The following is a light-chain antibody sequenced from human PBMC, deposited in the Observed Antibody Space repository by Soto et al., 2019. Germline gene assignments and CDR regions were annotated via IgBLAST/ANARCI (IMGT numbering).Light chain of an antibody. Sequence: SLLTHPPSASGSPGHAFTISCTGTSSDVGGYNYVSWYQQHPGKAHKLIISEVSKRPSGVPDRFSGSKSGNTASLTVSGLQAEDEADYYCNSNEGSNNYVLGNGNKVNVL. V-gene: IGLV2-8*01. J-gene: IGLJ1*01. CDR3: NSNEGSNNYV. CDR1: SSDVGGYNY. CDR2: EVS.